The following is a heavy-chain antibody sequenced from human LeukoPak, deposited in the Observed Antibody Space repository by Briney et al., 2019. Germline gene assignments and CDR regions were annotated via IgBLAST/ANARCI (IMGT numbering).Heavy chain of an antibody. D-gene: IGHD3-9*01. V-gene: IGHV4-39*01. CDR1: GGSISSSSYY. J-gene: IGHJ5*02. CDR3: ARAFRYFDWLSWWFDP. CDR2: TYYSGST. Sequence: SETLSLTCTVSGGSISSSSYYWGWIRQPPGKGLEWIGSTYYSGSTYYNPSLKSRVTISVDTSKNQFSLKLSSVTAADTAVYYCARAFRYFDWLSWWFDPWGQGTLVTVSS.